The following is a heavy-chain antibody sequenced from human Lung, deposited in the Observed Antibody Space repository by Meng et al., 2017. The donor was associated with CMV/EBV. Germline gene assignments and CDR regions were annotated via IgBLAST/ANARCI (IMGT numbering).Heavy chain of an antibody. CDR2: IAAYNGKA. CDR3: ARDGGGTTNLGVVILGNFDY. V-gene: IGHV1-18*01. CDR1: TAYG. J-gene: IGHJ4*01. Sequence: TAYGLIWARQAPGQGLEWMGWIAAYNGKAHYAEKFQGRVAMITDTSTRTAYMELRSLRSDDTAVYYCARDGGGTTNLGVVILGNFDYWGQGTLVTVSS. D-gene: IGHD3-3*01.